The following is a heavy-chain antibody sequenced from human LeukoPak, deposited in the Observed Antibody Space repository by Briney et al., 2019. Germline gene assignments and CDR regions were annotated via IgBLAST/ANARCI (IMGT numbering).Heavy chain of an antibody. CDR3: ASLTGIAVAPY. D-gene: IGHD6-19*01. V-gene: IGHV1-69*13. CDR1: GGTFSSYA. Sequence: SVKVSCTASGGTFSSYAISWVRQAPGQGLEWMGGIIPIFGTANYAQKFQGRVTITADESTSTAYMELSSLRSEDTAVYYCASLTGIAVAPYWGQGTLVTVSS. CDR2: IIPIFGTA. J-gene: IGHJ4*02.